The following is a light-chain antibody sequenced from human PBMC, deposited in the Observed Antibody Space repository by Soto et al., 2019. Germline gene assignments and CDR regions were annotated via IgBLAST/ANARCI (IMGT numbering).Light chain of an antibody. CDR3: RSYTSRSSTPPVV. CDR1: SSDIGGYNY. CDR2: DVT. V-gene: IGLV2-14*03. Sequence: QSALTQPASMSGSPGQSITISCTGTSSDIGGYNYVSWYQQHPGQAPKLMIYDVTYRPSGISYRFSGSKSGDTASLTLSGLQAEDEAAYYCRSYTSRSSTPPVVFGGGTKLTVL. J-gene: IGLJ2*01.